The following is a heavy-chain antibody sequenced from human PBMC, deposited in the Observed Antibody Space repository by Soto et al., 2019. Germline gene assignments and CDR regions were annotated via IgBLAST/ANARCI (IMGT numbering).Heavy chain of an antibody. CDR3: ARGFMTTVVTPGDY. V-gene: IGHV4-31*03. CDR2: IYYSGST. Sequence: SETLSLTCTVSGGSISSGGYYWSWIRQHPGKGLEWNGYIYYSGSTYYNPSLKSRVTISVDTSKNQFSLKLSSVTAADTAVYYCARGFMTTVVTPGDYWGQRTLVTVSS. CDR1: GGSISSGGYY. J-gene: IGHJ4*02. D-gene: IGHD4-17*01.